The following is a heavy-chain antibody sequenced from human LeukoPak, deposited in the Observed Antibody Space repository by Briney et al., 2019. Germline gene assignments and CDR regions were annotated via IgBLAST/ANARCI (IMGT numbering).Heavy chain of an antibody. D-gene: IGHD2-15*01. CDR2: ISYDGSNK. V-gene: IGHV3-30-3*01. CDR1: GFTFSSYA. J-gene: IGHJ4*02. CDR3: AREEVISGGSCYSECTYFDY. Sequence: GGSLRLSCAASGFTFSSYAMHRVRQAPGKGLEWVAVISYDGSNKYYADSVKGRFTISRDNSKNTLYLQMNSLRAEDTAVYYCAREEVISGGSCYSECTYFDYWGQGTLVTVSS.